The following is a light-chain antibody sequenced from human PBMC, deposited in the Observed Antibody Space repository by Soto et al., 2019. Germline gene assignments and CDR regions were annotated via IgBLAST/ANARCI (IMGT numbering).Light chain of an antibody. Sequence: DIVMTQSPDSLAVSLGERATINCKSSQSVLYNSNNRNYLAWYQQKPGQPPKLLIYWASTRESGVPDRFRGSRSGTHFTLTIRSLQAEDLAVYYCQQYYETPATFGQGTKVEIK. CDR1: QSVLYNSNNRNY. CDR3: QQYYETPAT. CDR2: WAS. J-gene: IGKJ1*01. V-gene: IGKV4-1*01.